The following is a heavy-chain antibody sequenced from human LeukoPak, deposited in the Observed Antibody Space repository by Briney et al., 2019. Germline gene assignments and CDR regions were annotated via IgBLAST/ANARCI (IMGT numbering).Heavy chain of an antibody. J-gene: IGHJ5*02. V-gene: IGHV3-30*18. D-gene: IGHD2-15*01. CDR3: AKDPYRVVVATGNYLDP. CDR2: ISHDGSNI. CDR1: GYTFYSYG. Sequence: GGSLRLSCAASGYTFYSYGMHWVRQAPGKGLEWVAVISHDGSNIHYGDSVKGRFTISRDNSKNTLYLQMNSLSAEDTAVYYCAKDPYRVVVATGNYLDPWGQGTLVTVSS.